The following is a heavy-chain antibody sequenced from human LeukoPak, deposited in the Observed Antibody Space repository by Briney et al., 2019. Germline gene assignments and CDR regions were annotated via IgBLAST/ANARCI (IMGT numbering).Heavy chain of an antibody. J-gene: IGHJ4*02. CDR3: AREGYYDFWSGYSYYFDY. CDR1: GFTFSSYA. V-gene: IGHV3-33*08. Sequence: GGSLRLSCAASGFTFSSYAMHWVRQAPGKGLEWVAVIWYDGSNKYYADSVKGRFTISRDNSKNTLYLQMNSLRAEDTAVYYCAREGYYDFWSGYSYYFDYWGQGTLVTVSS. D-gene: IGHD3-3*01. CDR2: IWYDGSNK.